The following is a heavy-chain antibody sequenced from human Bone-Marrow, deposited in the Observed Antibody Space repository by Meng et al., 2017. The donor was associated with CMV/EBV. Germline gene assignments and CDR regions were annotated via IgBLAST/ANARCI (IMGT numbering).Heavy chain of an antibody. CDR1: GGTFSSYT. J-gene: IGHJ6*02. CDR2: IIPILGIA. Sequence: SGGTFSSYTISWVRQAPGQGLEWMGRIIPILGIANYAQKFQGRVTITADKSTSTAYMELSSLRSEDTAVYYCARDSSSSWWGTGMDVWGQGTTVTVS. V-gene: IGHV1-69*04. D-gene: IGHD6-13*01. CDR3: ARDSSSSWWGTGMDV.